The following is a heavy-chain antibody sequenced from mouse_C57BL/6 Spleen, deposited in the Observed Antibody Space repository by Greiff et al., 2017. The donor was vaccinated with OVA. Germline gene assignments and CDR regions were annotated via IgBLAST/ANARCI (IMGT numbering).Heavy chain of an antibody. CDR2: ISSGSSTI. V-gene: IGHV5-17*01. Sequence: EVKLVEPGGGLVKPGGSLKLSCAASGFTFSDYGMHWVRQAPEKGLEWVAYISSGSSTIYYADTVKGRFTISRDNAKNTLFLQMTSLRSEDTVMYYCARFFYAMDYWGQGTSVTVSS. CDR3: ARFFYAMDY. J-gene: IGHJ4*01. CDR1: GFTFSDYG.